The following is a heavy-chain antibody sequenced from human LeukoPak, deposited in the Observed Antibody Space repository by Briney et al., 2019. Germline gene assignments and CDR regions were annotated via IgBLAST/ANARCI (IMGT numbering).Heavy chain of an antibody. D-gene: IGHD6-19*01. J-gene: IGHJ4*02. V-gene: IGHV1-18*01. CDR1: GYTFTSYG. CDR2: ISAYNGNT. Sequence: ASVKVSCKASGYTFTSYGISWVRQAPGQGLEWMGWISAYNGNTNYAQKLQGRVTMTTDTSTSTAYMELRSLRSDDTAVYYCARFREEYSSGWYYFDYWGQGTLVTVSS. CDR3: ARFREEYSSGWYYFDY.